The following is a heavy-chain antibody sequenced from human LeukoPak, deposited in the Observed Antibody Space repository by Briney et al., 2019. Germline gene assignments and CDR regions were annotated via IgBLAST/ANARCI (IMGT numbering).Heavy chain of an antibody. CDR2: ISGSGDNT. D-gene: IGHD3-22*01. Sequence: GGSLRLSCAASGFTFSSYAMSWVRQAPGKGLEWVSGISGSGDNTYYADSVKGRFTISRDNSKNTLYVQVNSLGTEDTAAYYCAKGSYYDNSGSFYFDYWGQGTLVTVSS. CDR3: AKGSYYDNSGSFYFDY. V-gene: IGHV3-23*01. CDR1: GFTFSSYA. J-gene: IGHJ4*02.